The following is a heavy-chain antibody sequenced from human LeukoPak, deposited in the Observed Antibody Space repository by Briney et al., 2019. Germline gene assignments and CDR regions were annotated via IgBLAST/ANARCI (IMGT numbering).Heavy chain of an antibody. V-gene: IGHV4-59*11. CDR3: ARVGRGDHTWGSYYCDH. J-gene: IGHJ4*02. Sequence: KSSETLSLTCTVSGGSLSGHYWSWIRQPPGKGLEWVGYISYSGSTNYNPSLKSRVTISVDTSKNQFSLKLSSVTAADTAVYYCARVGRGDHTWGSYYCDHWGQGTLVTVSS. CDR2: ISYSGST. D-gene: IGHD3-16*01. CDR1: GGSLSGHY.